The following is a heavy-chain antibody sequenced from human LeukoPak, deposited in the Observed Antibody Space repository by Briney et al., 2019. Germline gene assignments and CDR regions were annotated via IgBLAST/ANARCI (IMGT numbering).Heavy chain of an antibody. J-gene: IGHJ4*02. D-gene: IGHD5-24*01. Sequence: SETLSLTCTVSGGSISSYYWSWIRQPPGKGLEWIGYIYYSGSTNYNPSLKSRVTISVDTSKNQFSLKLSSVTAADTAVYYCARDQRTIKEMATITRHIPHRPPLGYWGQGTLVTVSS. CDR2: IYYSGST. CDR1: GGSISSYY. V-gene: IGHV4-59*12. CDR3: ARDQRTIKEMATITRHIPHRPPLGY.